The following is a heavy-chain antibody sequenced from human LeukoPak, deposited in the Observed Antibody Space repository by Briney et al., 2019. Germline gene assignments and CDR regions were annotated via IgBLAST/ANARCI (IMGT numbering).Heavy chain of an antibody. CDR1: GGSISSGGYY. D-gene: IGHD3-10*01. CDR2: IYYSGST. V-gene: IGHV4-31*03. Sequence: PSQTLSLTCTVSGGSISSGGYYWSWIRQHPGTGLEWIGYIYYSGSTYYNPSLKSRVTISVDTSKNQFSLKLSSVTAADTAVYYCATAESGSGSYGYWGQGTLVTVSS. CDR3: ATAESGSGSYGY. J-gene: IGHJ4*02.